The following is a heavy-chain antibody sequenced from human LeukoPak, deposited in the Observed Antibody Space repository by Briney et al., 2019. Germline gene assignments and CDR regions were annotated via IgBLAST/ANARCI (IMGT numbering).Heavy chain of an antibody. CDR2: ISSSSTTI. J-gene: IGHJ1*01. D-gene: IGHD1-26*01. CDR3: ARSWASGSSNRYFQH. CDR1: GFTFSSYS. Sequence: PGGSLRLSCAASGFTFSSYSLIWVRQAPGKGLEWVSYISSSSTTIYYADSAKGRFTISRDNAKNSLYLQMDSLRDEDTAVYYCARSWASGSSNRYFQHWGQGTLVTVSS. V-gene: IGHV3-48*02.